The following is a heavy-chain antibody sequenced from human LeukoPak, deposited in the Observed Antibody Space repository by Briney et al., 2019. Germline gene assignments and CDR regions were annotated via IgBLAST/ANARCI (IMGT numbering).Heavy chain of an antibody. CDR1: GFTFSDYQ. CDR2: ISSSSSYT. V-gene: IGHV3-11*06. Sequence: PGGSLRLSCAASGFTFSDYQMNWIRQAPGKGLEWVSFISSSSSYTNYADSVKGRFTISRDNARNSLFLHMNSLRAEDTAMYYCLRGDVRDYWGLGTLVTVSS. J-gene: IGHJ4*02. CDR3: LRGDVRDY. D-gene: IGHD2-21*01.